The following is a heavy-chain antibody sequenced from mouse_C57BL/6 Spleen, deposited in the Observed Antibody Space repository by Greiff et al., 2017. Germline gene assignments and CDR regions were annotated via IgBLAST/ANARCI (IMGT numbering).Heavy chain of an antibody. Sequence: VQLQQSGAELVRPGASVTLSCKASGYTFTDYEMHWVKQTPVHGLEWIGAIDPETGGTAYNQKFKGKAILTADKSSSTAYMELRSLTSEDSAIYYCTRYGSNSDWYFDVWGKGTTVTVSS. CDR3: TRYGSNSDWYFDV. J-gene: IGHJ1*03. D-gene: IGHD2-5*01. CDR2: IDPETGGT. CDR1: GYTFTDYE. V-gene: IGHV1-15*01.